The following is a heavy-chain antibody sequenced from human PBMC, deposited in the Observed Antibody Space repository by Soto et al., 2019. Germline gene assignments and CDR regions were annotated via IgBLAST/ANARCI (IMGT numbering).Heavy chain of an antibody. V-gene: IGHV4-39*01. CDR2: MYHGGTT. CDR3: ESRVVRAAATNWFDP. J-gene: IGHJ5*02. Sequence: SETLSLTCSVSGGSISSGSYYWGWIRQTPGRGLEWIASMYHGGTTYSNPSLKSRVTISVDTSKNQFSLRLTSVTAADTAVYYCESRVVRAAATNWFDPWGQGTLVTVSS. CDR1: GGSISSGSYY. D-gene: IGHD6-13*01.